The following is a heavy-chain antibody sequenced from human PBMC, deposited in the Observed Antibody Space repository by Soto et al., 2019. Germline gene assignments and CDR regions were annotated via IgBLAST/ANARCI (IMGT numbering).Heavy chain of an antibody. CDR3: ARENLEHYYGSPSQGRWFDP. Sequence: QVQLQESGPGPVKPSQTLSLTCTVSGGSISSGDYYWTWIRQPRGKGLEWIGYIYYSGTTYYNPSLKSRVTISVDTSKNQFSLKLSSVTAADTAVYYCARENLEHYYGSPSQGRWFDPWGQGTLVTVSS. J-gene: IGHJ5*02. CDR2: IYYSGTT. V-gene: IGHV4-30-4*01. D-gene: IGHD3-10*01. CDR1: GGSISSGDYY.